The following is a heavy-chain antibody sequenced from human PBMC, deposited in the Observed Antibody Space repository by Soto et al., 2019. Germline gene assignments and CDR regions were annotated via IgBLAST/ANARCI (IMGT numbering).Heavy chain of an antibody. CDR3: ARDKITGLFDY. Sequence: QVQLQQWGAGLLKPSETLSLTCAVYGGSFSGYYWTWIRQPPGTGLEWIGEINQSGSTNYNPSLKSRVTISVDTSKNQFSLKLTSVTAAATAVYYCARDKITGLFDYWGQGTLVTVSS. CDR2: INQSGST. J-gene: IGHJ4*02. V-gene: IGHV4-34*01. CDR1: GGSFSGYY. D-gene: IGHD2-8*02.